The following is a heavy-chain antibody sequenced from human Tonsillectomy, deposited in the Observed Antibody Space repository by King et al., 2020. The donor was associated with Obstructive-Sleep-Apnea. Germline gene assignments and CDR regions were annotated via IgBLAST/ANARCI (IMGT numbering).Heavy chain of an antibody. V-gene: IGHV4-59*01. Sequence: LQLQESGPGLVKPSETLSLTCTVSGGSMRSYYWSWIRQPPGKGLEWIGYIYYSGSTNYNPSLKSRLTISVDTSKNQFSLKLSSVTAADTAVYYCARVMEIDDFWSASFPTHTPLDYWGQGTLVTVSS. CDR2: IYYSGST. CDR3: ARVMEIDDFWSASFPTHTPLDY. D-gene: IGHD3-3*01. CDR1: GGSMRSYY. J-gene: IGHJ4*02.